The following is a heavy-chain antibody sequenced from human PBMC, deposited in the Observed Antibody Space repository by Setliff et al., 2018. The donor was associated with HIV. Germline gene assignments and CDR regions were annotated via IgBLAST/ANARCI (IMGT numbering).Heavy chain of an antibody. CDR2: IYTSGST. Sequence: SETLSLTCTVSGGSISSGSYYWSWIRQPAGKGLEWIGRIYTSGSTKYNPSLRSRVTISVDTSKNQFSLKVSSVTAADTAVYYCARVARGGHSSRWYYFDYWGQGTLVTVS. CDR1: GGSISSGSYY. D-gene: IGHD6-13*01. V-gene: IGHV4-61*02. J-gene: IGHJ4*02. CDR3: ARVARGGHSSRWYYFDY.